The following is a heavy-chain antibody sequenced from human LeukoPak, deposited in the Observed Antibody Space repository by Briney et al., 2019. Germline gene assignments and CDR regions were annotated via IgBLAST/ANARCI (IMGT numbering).Heavy chain of an antibody. CDR1: GGSISSSYY. Sequence: SETLSLTCTVSGGSISSSYYWGWIRQPPGKGLEWIWSIHSSGSTYYNPSLKSRLTISVDTSKNQFSLNLSSVTAADTAVYYCARSRAAGTRYAMDVWGQGTTVTVSS. J-gene: IGHJ6*02. CDR2: IHSSGST. D-gene: IGHD6-13*01. CDR3: ARSRAAGTRYAMDV. V-gene: IGHV4-39*01.